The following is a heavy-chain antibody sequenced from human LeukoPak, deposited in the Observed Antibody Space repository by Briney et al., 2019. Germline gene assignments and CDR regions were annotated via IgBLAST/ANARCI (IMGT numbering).Heavy chain of an antibody. CDR2: ISDTGGFT. V-gene: IGHV3-23*01. Sequence: PGGSLRLSCAASGFSFSIYSMTWVRQAPGKGLEWVSTISDTGGFTFYADSVKGRFTISRDNSKNTLYLQMNSLRADDTAVYYCARGYCSGGSCYTLWFDPWGQGTLVTVSS. CDR1: GFSFSIYS. D-gene: IGHD2-15*01. J-gene: IGHJ5*02. CDR3: ARGYCSGGSCYTLWFDP.